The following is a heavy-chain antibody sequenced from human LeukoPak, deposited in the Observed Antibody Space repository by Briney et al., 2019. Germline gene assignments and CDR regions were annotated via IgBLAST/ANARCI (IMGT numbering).Heavy chain of an antibody. V-gene: IGHV1-46*01. Sequence: ASVKVSCKASGYTFTSYYMHWVRQAPGQGLEWMGIINPSGGSTSYAQKFQGRVTMTRDMSTRTVYMELSSLRSEDTAVYYCARDRAARRFWFSTGLFDYWGQGTLVTVSS. J-gene: IGHJ4*02. D-gene: IGHD3-10*01. CDR1: GYTFTSYY. CDR3: ARDRAARRFWFSTGLFDY. CDR2: INPSGGST.